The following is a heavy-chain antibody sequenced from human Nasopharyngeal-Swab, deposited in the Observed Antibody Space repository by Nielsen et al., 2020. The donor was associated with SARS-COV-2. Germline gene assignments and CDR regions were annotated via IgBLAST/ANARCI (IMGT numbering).Heavy chain of an antibody. CDR2: ISGSGGST. D-gene: IGHD5-24*01. CDR1: GFTFSSYA. Sequence: GESLKISCAASGFTFSSYAMSWVRQAPGKGLEWVSAISGSGGSTYYADSVKGRFTISRDSSRNTLYLQMNSLTAEDTAVYYCARVLDGYNGFDYWGQGTLVTVSS. CDR3: ARVLDGYNGFDY. J-gene: IGHJ4*02. V-gene: IGHV3-23*01.